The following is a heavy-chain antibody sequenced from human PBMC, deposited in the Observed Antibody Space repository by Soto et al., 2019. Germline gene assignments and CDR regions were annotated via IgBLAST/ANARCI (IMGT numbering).Heavy chain of an antibody. CDR3: ARSGGTTDQYYYGSGSYFEPTDYYYYYGMDV. CDR2: IYYSGST. D-gene: IGHD3-10*01. J-gene: IGHJ6*02. Sequence: PSETLSLTCTVSGGSISSGGYYWSWIRQHPGKGLEWIGYIYYSGSTYYNPSLKSRVTISVDTSKNQFSLKLSSVTAADTAVYYCARSGGTTDQYYYGSGSYFEPTDYYYYYGMDVWGQETTVTVSS. V-gene: IGHV4-31*03. CDR1: GGSISSGGYY.